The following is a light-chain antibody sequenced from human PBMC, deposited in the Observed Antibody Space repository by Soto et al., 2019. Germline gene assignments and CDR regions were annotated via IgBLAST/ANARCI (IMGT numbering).Light chain of an antibody. CDR1: SSNIGADFD. Sequence: QSVLTQPPSVSGAPGQRVTIPCTGSSSNIGADFDVHWYRQLPGTAPKLLIYGNINRPSGVPDRFSGSTSGTSASLTITGLQAEDEADYYCQSYDTSLNVYVVFGGGTKLTVL. V-gene: IGLV1-40*01. CDR3: QSYDTSLNVYVV. J-gene: IGLJ2*01. CDR2: GNI.